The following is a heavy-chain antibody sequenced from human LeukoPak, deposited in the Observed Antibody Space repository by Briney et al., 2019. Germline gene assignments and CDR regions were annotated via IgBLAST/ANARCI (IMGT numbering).Heavy chain of an antibody. CDR2: ISWDGGST. CDR3: AKDKGSGWFHYFDY. J-gene: IGHJ4*02. Sequence: GGSLRLSCAASGFTFSSYGMHWVRQAPGKGLEWVSLISWDGGSTYYADSVKGRFTISRDNSKNSLYLQMNSLRAEDTALYYCAKDKGSGWFHYFDYWGQGTLVTVSS. V-gene: IGHV3-43D*03. CDR1: GFTFSSYG. D-gene: IGHD6-19*01.